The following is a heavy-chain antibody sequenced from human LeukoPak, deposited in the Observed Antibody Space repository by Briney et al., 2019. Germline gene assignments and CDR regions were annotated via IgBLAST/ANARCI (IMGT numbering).Heavy chain of an antibody. D-gene: IGHD3-22*01. CDR2: INSDGGST. J-gene: IGHJ4*02. CDR1: GFTFSSYW. CDR3: AREDYYESIGYDY. Sequence: PGGSLRLSCAASGFTFSSYWMHWVRQAPGKGLVWVSRINSDGGSTSYADSVKGRFTISRDNAKNTLYLQMNSLRAEDTAVYYCAREDYYESIGYDYWGQGTLVTVSS. V-gene: IGHV3-74*01.